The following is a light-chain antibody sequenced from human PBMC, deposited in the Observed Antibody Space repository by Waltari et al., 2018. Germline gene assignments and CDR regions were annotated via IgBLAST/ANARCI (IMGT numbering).Light chain of an antibody. CDR1: SSDAGGYNR. J-gene: IGLJ2*01. V-gene: IGLV2-18*02. CDR3: SSYTNTGDTLV. Sequence: QSALTQPPSVSGSPGQSVTISCTGTSSDAGGYNRASWYQQSPGTAPKLILYDVNIRPSGVPDRFSGSQSGYTASLTISGLQAEDEGHYYCSSYTNTGDTLVFGGGTELTVL. CDR2: DVN.